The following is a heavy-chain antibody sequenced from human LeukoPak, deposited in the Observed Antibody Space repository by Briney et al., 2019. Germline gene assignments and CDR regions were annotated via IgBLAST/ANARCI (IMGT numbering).Heavy chain of an antibody. Sequence: SETLSLTCAVSGGSISSGGYSWSWIRQPPGKGQEWIGYIYHSGSTYYNPSLKSRVTISVDRSKNQFSLKLSSVTAADTAVYYCARTNIGYFDYWGQGTLVTVSS. CDR1: GGSISSGGYS. CDR3: ARTNIGYFDY. D-gene: IGHD2-15*01. V-gene: IGHV4-30-2*01. J-gene: IGHJ4*02. CDR2: IYHSGST.